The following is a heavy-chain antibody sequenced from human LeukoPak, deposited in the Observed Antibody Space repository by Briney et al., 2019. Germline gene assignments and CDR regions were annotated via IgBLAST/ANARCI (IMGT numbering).Heavy chain of an antibody. CDR3: ARATFVDYYDSSGYYYSAFDI. CDR1: GGTFSSYA. Sequence: SVKVSCKASGGTFSSYAISWVRQAPGQGLEWMGGIIPIFGTANYAQKFQGRVTITADESTSTAYMELSSLRSEDTAVYYCARATFVDYYDSSGYYYSAFDIWGQGTMVTVSS. V-gene: IGHV1-69*13. D-gene: IGHD3-22*01. J-gene: IGHJ3*02. CDR2: IIPIFGTA.